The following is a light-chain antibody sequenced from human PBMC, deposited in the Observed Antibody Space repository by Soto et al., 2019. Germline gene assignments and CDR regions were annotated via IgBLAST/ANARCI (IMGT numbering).Light chain of an antibody. J-gene: IGKJ1*01. CDR1: QSVSSSN. Sequence: EIVLTPSPGTLSLSPVDRATLYCRASQSVSSSNLAWYQQKRGQSPRLLIYGASSRATGIPDRFSSSGSGPDFTLTISRLEPEDFAVYFCQHYGSSPWTFGQGTKVDIK. V-gene: IGKV3-20*01. CDR3: QHYGSSPWT. CDR2: GAS.